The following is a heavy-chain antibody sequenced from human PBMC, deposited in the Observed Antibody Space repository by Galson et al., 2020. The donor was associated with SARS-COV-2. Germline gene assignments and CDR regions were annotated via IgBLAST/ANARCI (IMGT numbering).Heavy chain of an antibody. CDR3: AKGELGATTENSYFDS. D-gene: IGHD1-26*01. CDR1: GYTLSEIS. J-gene: IGHJ5*01. V-gene: IGHV1-24*01. Sequence: ASVKVSCKVSGYTLSEISMHWVRQAPGKGLEWMGGYDPEDGATFYAQKFQGRVTMTEDTSTDTAYMELSSLSSEDTALYYCAKGELGATTENSYFDSWGQGTLVTVSP. CDR2: YDPEDGAT.